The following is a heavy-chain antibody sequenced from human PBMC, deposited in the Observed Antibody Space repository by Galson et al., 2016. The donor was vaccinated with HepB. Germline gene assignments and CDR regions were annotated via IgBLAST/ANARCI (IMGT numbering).Heavy chain of an antibody. J-gene: IGHJ4*02. D-gene: IGHD3-10*01. CDR3: ARDRHYYGSGSYPSRYFDY. CDR1: GYIFTTYG. CDR2: INPSGGST. Sequence: SVKVSCKASGYIFTTYGISWVRQAPGQGLEWMGIINPSGGSTSYAQKFQGRVTMTRDTSTSTVYMELSSLRSEDTAVYYCARDRHYYGSGSYPSRYFDYWGQGTLVTVSS. V-gene: IGHV1-46*01.